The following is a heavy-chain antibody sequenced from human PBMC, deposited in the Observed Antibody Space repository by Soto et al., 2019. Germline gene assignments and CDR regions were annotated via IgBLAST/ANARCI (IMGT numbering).Heavy chain of an antibody. Sequence: ASVKVSCKASGGTFSSYAISWVRQAPGQGLEWMGGIIPIFGTANYAQKFQGRVTITADESTSTAYMELSSLRSEDTAVYYCARDLGVGLMPYYGMDVWGQGTTVTVSS. CDR2: IIPIFGTA. V-gene: IGHV1-69*13. J-gene: IGHJ6*02. D-gene: IGHD2-8*01. CDR1: GGTFSSYA. CDR3: ARDLGVGLMPYYGMDV.